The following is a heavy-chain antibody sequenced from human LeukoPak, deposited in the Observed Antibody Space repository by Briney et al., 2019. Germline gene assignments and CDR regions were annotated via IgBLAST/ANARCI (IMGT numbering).Heavy chain of an antibody. V-gene: IGHV4-39*01. D-gene: IGHD6-6*01. CDR1: GGSISSSNYY. CDR3: TSEISSASNY. J-gene: IGHJ4*02. CDR2: IYYTGST. Sequence: SETLSLTCTVSGGSISSSNYYWDWIRQPPGEGLEWIGSIYYTGSTYYSPSLKSRVTISADTSKNEFSLKLSSVTAADTAVYYCTSEISSASNYWGQGTLVTVSS.